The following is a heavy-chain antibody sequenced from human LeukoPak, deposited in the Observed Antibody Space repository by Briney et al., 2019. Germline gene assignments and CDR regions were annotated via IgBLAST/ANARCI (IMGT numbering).Heavy chain of an antibody. CDR3: AKVRLGGAKGYFDY. V-gene: IGHV3-43*02. D-gene: IGHD1-26*01. J-gene: IGHJ4*02. CDR2: TSGDGGST. CDR1: GFTFDDYA. Sequence: GGSLRLSCAASGFTFDDYAMHWVRQAPGKGLEWISLTSGDGGSTYYADSVKGRFTISRDNSKNSLYLQMNSLRTEDTALYYCAKVRLGGAKGYFDYWGQGTLVTVSS.